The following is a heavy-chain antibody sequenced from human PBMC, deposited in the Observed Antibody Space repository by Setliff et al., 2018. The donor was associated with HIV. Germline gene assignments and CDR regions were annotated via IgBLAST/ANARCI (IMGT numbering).Heavy chain of an antibody. CDR3: ARVFPPIRGAPFGTPPGAFDI. Sequence: SETLSLTCSVSGGSMSTYYWSWIRQPAGKGLEWIGRIYSSGSTIYNPSLRSRVTMSVDTSKSQLSLKLTSVTAADTAVYYCARVFPPIRGAPFGTPPGAFDIWGQGTVVTVSS. CDR2: IYSSGST. D-gene: IGHD2-15*01. V-gene: IGHV4-4*07. J-gene: IGHJ3*02. CDR1: GGSMSTYY.